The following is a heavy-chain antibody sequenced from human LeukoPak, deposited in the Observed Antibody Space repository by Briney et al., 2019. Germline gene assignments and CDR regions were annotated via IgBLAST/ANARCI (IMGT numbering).Heavy chain of an antibody. D-gene: IGHD5-18*01. CDR1: GVSISSYY. V-gene: IGHV4-4*07. Sequence: SETLSLTCTVSGVSISSYYWSWIRQPAGKGLEWIGRIYTSGSTNYNPSLKSRVTMSVDTSQNQFSLRLSSVTAADTAVYYCARENGYSYGYYFDYWGQGTLVTVSS. CDR2: IYTSGST. CDR3: ARENGYSYGYYFDY. J-gene: IGHJ4*02.